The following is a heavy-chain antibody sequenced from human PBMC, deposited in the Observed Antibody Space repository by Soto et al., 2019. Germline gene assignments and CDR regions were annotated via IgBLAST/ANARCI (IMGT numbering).Heavy chain of an antibody. D-gene: IGHD1-26*01. CDR3: ARTNRWEREFDS. V-gene: IGHV4-30-4*01. CDR2: IYYSGST. CDR1: GGSISSADYY. Sequence: QVQVQESGPGLVKPSQTLSLTCTVSGGSISSADYYWSWVRQPPGKGLEWIGYIYYSGSTYYNPSLKSRVTISIDTSKGQFSLKLSSVTAADTAVYYCARTNRWEREFDSWGQGTLVTVSS. J-gene: IGHJ4*02.